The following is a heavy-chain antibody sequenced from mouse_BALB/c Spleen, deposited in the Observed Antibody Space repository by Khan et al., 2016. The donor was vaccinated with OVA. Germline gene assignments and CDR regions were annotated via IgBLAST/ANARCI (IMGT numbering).Heavy chain of an antibody. J-gene: IGHJ2*01. CDR2: ISSGSSTN. CDR3: ARGGYYYFDY. CDR1: GFTFSGFG. V-gene: IGHV5-17*02. Sequence: EVQGVESGGGLVQPGGSRKLSCAASGFTFSGFGMHWVRQAPEKGLAWVAYISSGSSTNYYADTVKGRFTISRDNPKNTLFLQMTSLRSEDTAMYYCARGGYYYFDYWGQGTTLTVSS.